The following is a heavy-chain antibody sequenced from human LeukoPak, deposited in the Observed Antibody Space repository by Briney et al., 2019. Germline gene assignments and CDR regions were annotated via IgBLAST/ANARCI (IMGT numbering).Heavy chain of an antibody. J-gene: IGHJ4*02. CDR2: INPNSGGT. V-gene: IGHV1-2*02. Sequence: ASVKVSCKASGYTFTAYYMHWVRQAPGQGLEWMGWINPNSGGTNYAQKFQGRVTMTRDTSISTAYMELSRLTSDDTAVYYCARDMGLIAPNFDYWGQGTLITVST. CDR3: ARDMGLIAPNFDY. CDR1: GYTFTAYY. D-gene: IGHD2-21*01.